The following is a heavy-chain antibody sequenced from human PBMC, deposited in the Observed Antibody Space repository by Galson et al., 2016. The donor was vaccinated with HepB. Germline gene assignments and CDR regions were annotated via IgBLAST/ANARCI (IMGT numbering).Heavy chain of an antibody. CDR2: ISSSGDTI. CDR3: AGEGDGELGYTTHFDC. V-gene: IGHV3-11*01. Sequence: SLRLSCAASGFTFGDFYMSWVRQAPGKGLEWIAYISSSGDTIYYADSVRGRFAISRDNAGNSLFLQMNSLRVEDTALYYCAGEGDGELGYTTHFDCWGPGSLVTVSS. J-gene: IGHJ4*02. CDR1: GFTFGDFY. D-gene: IGHD1-26*01.